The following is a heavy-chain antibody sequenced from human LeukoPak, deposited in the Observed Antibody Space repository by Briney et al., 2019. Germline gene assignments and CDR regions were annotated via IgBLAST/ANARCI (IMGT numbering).Heavy chain of an antibody. Sequence: SVKVSCKASGGAFNSYTITWVRQAPGQGLELMGRIIPILGIANYAQKFQRRVTITAGKSTSTAYMELSSLRSEDTAVYYCAINWNDWGQGTLVTVSS. J-gene: IGHJ4*02. CDR1: GGAFNSYT. CDR3: AINWND. D-gene: IGHD1-1*01. V-gene: IGHV1-69*02. CDR2: IIPILGIA.